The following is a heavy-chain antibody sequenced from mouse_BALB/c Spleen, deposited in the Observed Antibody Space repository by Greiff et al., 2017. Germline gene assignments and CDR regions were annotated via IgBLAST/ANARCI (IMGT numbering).Heavy chain of an antibody. CDR2: IRLKSNNYAT. J-gene: IGHJ4*01. CDR1: GFTFSNYW. Sequence: DVMLVESGGGLVQPGGSMKLSCVASGFTFSNYWMNWVRQSPEKGLEWVAEIRLKSNNYATHYAESVKGRFTISRDDSKSSVYLQMNNLRAEDTGIYYCTRYYGSSFPTLYYYAMDYWGQGTSVTVSS. CDR3: TRYYGSSFPTLYYYAMDY. D-gene: IGHD1-1*01. V-gene: IGHV6-6*02.